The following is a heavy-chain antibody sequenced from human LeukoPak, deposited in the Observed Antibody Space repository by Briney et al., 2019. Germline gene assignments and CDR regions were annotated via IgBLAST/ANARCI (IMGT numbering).Heavy chain of an antibody. Sequence: GGSLRLSCAASGFTFSSYGMHWVRQAPGKGLEWVAVISYDGSNKYYADSVKGRFTISRDNSKNTLYLQMNSLRAEDTAVYYCARDPRHGYGALRVDYWGQGTLVTVSS. CDR1: GFTFSSYG. CDR2: ISYDGSNK. J-gene: IGHJ4*02. D-gene: IGHD4-17*01. CDR3: ARDPRHGYGALRVDY. V-gene: IGHV3-30*19.